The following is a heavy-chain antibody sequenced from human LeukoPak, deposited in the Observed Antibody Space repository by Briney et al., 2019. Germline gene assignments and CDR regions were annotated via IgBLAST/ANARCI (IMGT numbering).Heavy chain of an antibody. CDR1: GFTFSSYA. CDR2: ISGSGGST. CDR3: AKDSNYYDSSGYYYQRLHDAFAI. J-gene: IGHJ3*02. D-gene: IGHD3-22*01. Sequence: GGSLRLSCAASGFTFSSYAMSWVRQAPGKGLEWVSAISGSGGSTYYADSVKGRFTISRDSSKNTLYLQMDSLRAEDTAVYYCAKDSNYYDSSGYYYQRLHDAFAIWGQGTMVTVSS. V-gene: IGHV3-23*01.